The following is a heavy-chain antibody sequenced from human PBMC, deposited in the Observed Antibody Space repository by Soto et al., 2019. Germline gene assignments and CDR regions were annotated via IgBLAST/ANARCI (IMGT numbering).Heavy chain of an antibody. Sequence: LRLSCAASGFTFSSSAMSWVRQAPGTGLEWVSTINPTGANTHYADSAKGRFTISRDNSRNTVDLQMNSLRAADTALYYCVSWVSDHFDYWGQGTPVTVSS. D-gene: IGHD3-16*01. V-gene: IGHV3-23*01. J-gene: IGHJ4*02. CDR1: GFTFSSSA. CDR3: VSWVSDHFDY. CDR2: INPTGANT.